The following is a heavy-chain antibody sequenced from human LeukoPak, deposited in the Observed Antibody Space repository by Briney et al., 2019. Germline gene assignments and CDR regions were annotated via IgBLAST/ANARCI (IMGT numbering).Heavy chain of an antibody. D-gene: IGHD3-22*01. J-gene: IGHJ6*02. Sequence: ASVKVSCKASGGTFSSYAISWVRQAPGQGLEWMGGIIPIFGTANYAQKFQGRVTITADESTSTAYMELSSLRSEDTAVYYCARRVGDCSGYYSYYYYYGMDVWGQGTTVTVSS. CDR3: ARRVGDCSGYYSYYYYYGMDV. CDR2: IIPIFGTA. V-gene: IGHV1-69*13. CDR1: GGTFSSYA.